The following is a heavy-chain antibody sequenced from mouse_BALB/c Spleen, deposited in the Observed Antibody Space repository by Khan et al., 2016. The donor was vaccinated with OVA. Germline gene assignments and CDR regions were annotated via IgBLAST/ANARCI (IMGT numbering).Heavy chain of an antibody. J-gene: IGHJ2*01. CDR3: TRDRIDY. V-gene: IGHV1-7*01. CDR1: GYTFTTYW. Sequence: QVQLKQSGAELAKPGASVKMSCKASGYTFTTYWMHWAKQRPGQGLEWIGYINPTSGYTDYNEKFKDRATLSADKSSSTTYMQLSSLTSEDSAVYYCTRDRIDYWGQGTTLTVSS. CDR2: INPTSGYT.